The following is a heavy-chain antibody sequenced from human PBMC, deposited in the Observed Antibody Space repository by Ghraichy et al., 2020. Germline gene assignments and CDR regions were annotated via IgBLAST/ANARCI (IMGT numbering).Heavy chain of an antibody. Sequence: ETLSLTCTVSGGSMRNYYWNWIRQPPGKGPEWIGFISDSGSTSYSDSLKSRVTISLDTSRSHFSLRLTSVTAADTAVYYCARGHTYSGSKDSWGQGTLVTVS. D-gene: IGHD1-26*01. CDR1: GGSMRNYY. CDR3: ARGHTYSGSKDS. J-gene: IGHJ4*02. CDR2: ISDSGST. V-gene: IGHV4-59*01.